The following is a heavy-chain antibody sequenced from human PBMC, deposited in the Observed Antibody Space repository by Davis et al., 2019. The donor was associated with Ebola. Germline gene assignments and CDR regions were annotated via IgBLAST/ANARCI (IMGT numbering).Heavy chain of an antibody. V-gene: IGHV3-33*01. J-gene: IGHJ6*04. CDR3: VRDTYYNYNTMDV. CDR2: IWYDGRNQ. Sequence: GESLKISCAASGFTLSGYGLHWVRQPPGKGLEWVAVIWYDGRNQYYADSVKGRFTISRDNSKNTLYLQMNSLRAEDTAVYYCVRDTYYNYNTMDVWGKGTAVTVSS. CDR1: GFTLSGYG.